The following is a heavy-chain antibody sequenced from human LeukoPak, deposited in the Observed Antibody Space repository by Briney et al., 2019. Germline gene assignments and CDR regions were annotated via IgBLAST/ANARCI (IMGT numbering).Heavy chain of an antibody. V-gene: IGHV4-39*01. Sequence: PSETLSLTCTVSGGSISSSSYYWGWIRQPPGKGLEWIGSIYYSGSTYYNPSLKSRVTISVDTSKNQFSLKLSSVTAADTAVYYCAVKRITMIGKAFDIWGQGTMVTVSS. CDR1: GGSISSSSYY. CDR2: IYYSGST. J-gene: IGHJ3*02. CDR3: AVKRITMIGKAFDI. D-gene: IGHD3-22*01.